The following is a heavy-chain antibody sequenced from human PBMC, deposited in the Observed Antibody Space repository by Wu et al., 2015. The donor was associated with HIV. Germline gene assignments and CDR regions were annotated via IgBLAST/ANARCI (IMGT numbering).Heavy chain of an antibody. J-gene: IGHJ3*02. CDR2: ISGYNGNT. Sequence: QVQLVQSGPEVKKPGASVKVSCKASGYTFTSYGISWVRQAPGQGLEWMGWISGYNGNTNHAQKFQGRVTMTTDTSTSTAYMELRSLRSDDTAVYYCARDQDIEVVPAEYQNAFDIWGQGTMVTVSS. CDR1: GYTFTSYG. D-gene: IGHD2-2*01. CDR3: ARDQDIEVVPAEYQNAFDI. V-gene: IGHV1-18*01.